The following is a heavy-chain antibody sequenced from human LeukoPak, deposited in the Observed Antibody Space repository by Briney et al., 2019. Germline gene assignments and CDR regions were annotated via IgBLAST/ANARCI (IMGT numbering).Heavy chain of an antibody. D-gene: IGHD6-13*01. CDR1: GFTFSSYG. V-gene: IGHV3-30*18. CDR2: ISYDGSNK. CDR3: AKDQSSSWYFSW. Sequence: GGSLRLSCAASGFTFSSYGMHWVRQAPGKGLEWVAVISYDGSNKYYADSVKGRFTISRDNSKNTLYLQMNSLRAEDTAVYYCAKDQSSSWYFSWWGQGTLVTVSS. J-gene: IGHJ4*02.